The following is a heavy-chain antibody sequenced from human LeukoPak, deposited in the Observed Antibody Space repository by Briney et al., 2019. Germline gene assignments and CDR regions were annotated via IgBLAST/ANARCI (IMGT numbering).Heavy chain of an antibody. D-gene: IGHD4-17*01. J-gene: IGHJ3*02. V-gene: IGHV3-23*01. CDR3: AKGYGDYSLPVYDAFDI. Sequence: GGSLRLSCAASGFTFSSYAMSWVRQAPGKGLEWVSAISGSGGSTYYADSVKGRFTISRDNSKNTLYLQMNSLRAEDAAVYYCAKGYGDYSLPVYDAFDIWGQGTMVTVSS. CDR2: ISGSGGST. CDR1: GFTFSSYA.